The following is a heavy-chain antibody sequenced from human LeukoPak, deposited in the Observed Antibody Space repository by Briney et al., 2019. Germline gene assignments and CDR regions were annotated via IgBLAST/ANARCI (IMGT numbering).Heavy chain of an antibody. Sequence: PGASVKVSCKACGHTFRRCAIRGGRYAWAPGLEWMGGIIPIFGTANCAQRCQSRVTITANESTSTAYMELSSLRYEDTAVYYCARDPRGIVVVVAATRDLGWFDPWGQGTLVTVSS. V-gene: IGHV1-69*13. CDR2: IIPIFGTA. CDR1: GHTFRRCA. D-gene: IGHD2-15*01. CDR3: ARDPRGIVVVVAATRDLGWFDP. J-gene: IGHJ5*02.